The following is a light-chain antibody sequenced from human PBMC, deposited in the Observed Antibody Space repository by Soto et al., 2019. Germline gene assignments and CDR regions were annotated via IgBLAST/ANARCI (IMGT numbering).Light chain of an antibody. J-gene: IGLJ1*01. CDR2: DVS. CDR1: SSDVAGYNY. Sequence: QSVLTQPASVCGSLGQASTISCTGTSSDVAGYNYVSWYQQQPGKAPQEMIYDVSNRPSGVSNRFSGSKSGNTASLTISGLQAEDEADYYCSSYTSSSLPGHVFGTGTKLTVL. V-gene: IGLV2-14*01. CDR3: SSYTSSSLPGHV.